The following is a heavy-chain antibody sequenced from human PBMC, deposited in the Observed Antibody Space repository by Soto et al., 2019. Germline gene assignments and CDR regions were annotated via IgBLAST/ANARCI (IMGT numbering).Heavy chain of an antibody. Sequence: LRLSCAASGFTFSKYAMHWVRQARGTGLEWVAVISNDGSNPYYADSVKGRFTISRDNSKNTLYLQMNSLREEDTAVYYCARTGYDRSGYFVEYYFDYWGQGTLVTVSS. CDR3: ARTGYDRSGYFVEYYFDY. J-gene: IGHJ4*02. CDR1: GFTFSKYA. V-gene: IGHV3-30-3*01. CDR2: ISNDGSNP. D-gene: IGHD3-22*01.